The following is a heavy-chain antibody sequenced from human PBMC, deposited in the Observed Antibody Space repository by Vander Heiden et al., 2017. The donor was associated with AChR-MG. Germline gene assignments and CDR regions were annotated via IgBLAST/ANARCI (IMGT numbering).Heavy chain of an antibody. CDR2: ISGNSGTI. D-gene: IGHD3-10*01. V-gene: IGHV3-9*01. Sequence: EVQLVESGGGLVQPGRSLRLSCAASGFIFNDYALPWFRQAPGRGLEWVSAISGNSGTIGYGDSVKGRFTISKDNAKSSLYLQMNSLRPEDTALYYCAKEGLVRVGPSDYWGQGTRVTVSS. CDR3: AKEGLVRVGPSDY. J-gene: IGHJ4*02. CDR1: GFIFNDYA.